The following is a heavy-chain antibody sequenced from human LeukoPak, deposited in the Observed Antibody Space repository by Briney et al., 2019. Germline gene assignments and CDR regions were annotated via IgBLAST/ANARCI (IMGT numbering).Heavy chain of an antibody. Sequence: GGSLRLSCAASGFTFSNYWMHWVRQAPGKGLVWVSRINSDGRNTYYADSVKGRFTISRDNAKNTLFLQMNSLRAEDAAVYYCARDLSSSGWSFDYWGQGTLVTVSS. CDR1: GFTFSNYW. J-gene: IGHJ4*02. CDR3: ARDLSSSGWSFDY. CDR2: INSDGRNT. D-gene: IGHD6-19*01. V-gene: IGHV3-74*01.